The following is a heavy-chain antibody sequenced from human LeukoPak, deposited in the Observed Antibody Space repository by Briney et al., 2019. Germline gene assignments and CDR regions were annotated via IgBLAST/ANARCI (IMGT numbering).Heavy chain of an antibody. D-gene: IGHD2-2*01. CDR1: EGTFSSYA. CDR2: IIPIFGTA. Sequence: SVKVSCKASEGTFSSYAISWVRQAPGQGLEWMGGIIPIFGTANYAQKFQGRVTITTDESTSTAYMELSSLRSEDTAVYYCARADVVVVPAAPICNDAFDIWGQGTMVTVSS. CDR3: ARADVVVVPAAPICNDAFDI. J-gene: IGHJ3*02. V-gene: IGHV1-69*05.